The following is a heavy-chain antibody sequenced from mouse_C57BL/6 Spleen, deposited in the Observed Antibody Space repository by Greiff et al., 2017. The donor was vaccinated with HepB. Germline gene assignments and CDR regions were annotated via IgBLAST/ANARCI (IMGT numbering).Heavy chain of an antibody. Sequence: VKLVESGPGLVKPSQSLFLTCSITGFPFTSGYYWIWIRQSPGKPLEWMGYITHSGETFYNPSLQSPISITRETSKNQCFLQLKAVTTEDTAMYYCEGAYDGYLWFAYWGKGTLVTVSA. J-gene: IGHJ3*01. CDR2: ITHSGET. CDR3: EGAYDGYLWFAY. D-gene: IGHD2-3*01. V-gene: IGHV12-3*01. CDR1: GFPFTSGYY.